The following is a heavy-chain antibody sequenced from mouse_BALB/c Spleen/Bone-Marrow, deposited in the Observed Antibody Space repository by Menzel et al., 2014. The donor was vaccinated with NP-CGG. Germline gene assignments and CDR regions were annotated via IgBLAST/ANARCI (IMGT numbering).Heavy chain of an antibody. CDR1: GFDFSRYW. J-gene: IGHJ1*01. CDR2: INPDSSTI. Sequence: EVQLQESGGGLVRPGGSLKLSCAASGFDFSRYWMSWVRQAPGKGLEWIGEINPDSSTINYTPSLKDKFIISRDNAKSTLYLQMSKVRSEDTALYYCARLNYYGNLFVWGAGTTVTVSS. D-gene: IGHD1-1*01. CDR3: ARLNYYGNLFV. V-gene: IGHV4-1*02.